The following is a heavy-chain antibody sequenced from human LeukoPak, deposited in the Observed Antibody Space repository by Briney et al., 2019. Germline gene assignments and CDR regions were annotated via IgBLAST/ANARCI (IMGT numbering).Heavy chain of an antibody. V-gene: IGHV4-4*07. J-gene: IGHJ3*02. CDR3: ARGRYCTATTCDAGGDAFDI. CDR1: GGSISNYY. Sequence: SETLSLTCTVSGGSISNYYWSWIRQPAGKGLEWIGRIYPRGSTTYSSSLKSRVTMSADTSKNHFSLNLTSLTAADTAVSYCARGRYCTATTCDAGGDAFDIWGQGTMVTVSS. D-gene: IGHD2-2*01. CDR2: IYPRGST.